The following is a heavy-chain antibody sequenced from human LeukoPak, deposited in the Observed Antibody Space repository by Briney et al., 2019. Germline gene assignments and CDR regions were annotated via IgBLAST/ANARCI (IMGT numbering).Heavy chain of an antibody. V-gene: IGHV3-11*05. CDR3: AKEKKSGGWPLDY. J-gene: IGHJ4*02. D-gene: IGHD2-15*01. CDR2: ISSSSSYT. CDR1: GFTFSDYY. Sequence: GGSLRLSCAASGFTFSDYYMSWIRQAPGKGLEWVSYISSSSSYTNYADSVKGRFTISRDNSKNTLSLQMNSLRADDTAVYYCAKEKKSGGWPLDYWGQGALVTVSS.